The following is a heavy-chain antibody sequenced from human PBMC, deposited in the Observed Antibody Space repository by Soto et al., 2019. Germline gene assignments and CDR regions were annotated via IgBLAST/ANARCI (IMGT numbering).Heavy chain of an antibody. V-gene: IGHV1-24*01. CDR3: ATRGTIAARPGQYYYGMDV. D-gene: IGHD6-6*01. J-gene: IGHJ6*02. CDR1: GYTLTELS. Sequence: ASVKVSCKVSGYTLTELSMHWVRQAPGKGLEWMGGFDPEDGETIYAQKFQGRVTMTDDTSTDTAYMELSSLRSEDTAVYYCATRGTIAARPGQYYYGMDVWGQGTTVTVSS. CDR2: FDPEDGET.